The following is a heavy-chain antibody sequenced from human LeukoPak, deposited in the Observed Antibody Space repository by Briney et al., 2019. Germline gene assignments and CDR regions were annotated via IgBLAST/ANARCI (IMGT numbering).Heavy chain of an antibody. CDR3: ARGADSSGYYSIFYFDY. V-gene: IGHV4-59*01. Sequence: SETLSLTCTVSGASIRSYYWSWIRQPPGKGLEWIGYIYYSGSTNYNPSLKSRVTISVDTSKNQFSLKLSSVTAADTAVYYCARGADSSGYYSIFYFDYWGQGTLVTVPS. CDR1: GASIRSYY. J-gene: IGHJ4*02. CDR2: IYYSGST. D-gene: IGHD3-22*01.